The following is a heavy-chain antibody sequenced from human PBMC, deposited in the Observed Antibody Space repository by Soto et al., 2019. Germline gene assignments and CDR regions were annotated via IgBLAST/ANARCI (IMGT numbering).Heavy chain of an antibody. V-gene: IGHV1-3*01. D-gene: IGHD3-9*01. CDR2: INAGNGNT. CDR3: ARAGAGYDDYGMDV. J-gene: IGHJ6*02. CDR1: GYTFTSYA. Sequence: ASVKVSCKASGYTFTSYAMHWVRQAPGQRLEWMGWINAGNGNTKYSQKFQGRVTITRDTSASTAYMELSSLRSEDTAVYYCARAGAGYDDYGMDVWGQGTTVTVSS.